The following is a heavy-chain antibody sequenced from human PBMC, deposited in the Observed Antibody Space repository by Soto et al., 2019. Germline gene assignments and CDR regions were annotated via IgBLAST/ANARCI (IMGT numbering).Heavy chain of an antibody. J-gene: IGHJ4*02. CDR2: IYYSGST. CDR1: GGSISSSSYY. CDR3: ARLGAMDYYGSGSYYQTDY. D-gene: IGHD3-10*01. V-gene: IGHV4-39*01. Sequence: QLQLQESGPGLVKPSETLSLTCTVSGGSISSSSYYWGWIRQPPGKGLEWIGSIYYSGSTYYNPSLKSGVTTSVDTSKNQFSLKLSSVTAADTAVYYCARLGAMDYYGSGSYYQTDYWGQGTLVTVSS.